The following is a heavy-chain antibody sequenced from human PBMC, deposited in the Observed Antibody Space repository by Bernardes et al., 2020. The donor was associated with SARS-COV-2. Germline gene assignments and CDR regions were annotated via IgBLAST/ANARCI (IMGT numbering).Heavy chain of an antibody. Sequence: ASVKVSCKASGYTFTHYDINWVRQATGQGLEWMGWMNPDNGNTGSAQKFQGRVTMTRDTSISTAYMELSSLRSEDTAVYYCARGRGWLQISRNYGMDVWGQGTTVTVSS. V-gene: IGHV1-8*01. J-gene: IGHJ6*02. D-gene: IGHD5-12*01. CDR1: GYTFTHYD. CDR2: MNPDNGNT. CDR3: ARGRGWLQISRNYGMDV.